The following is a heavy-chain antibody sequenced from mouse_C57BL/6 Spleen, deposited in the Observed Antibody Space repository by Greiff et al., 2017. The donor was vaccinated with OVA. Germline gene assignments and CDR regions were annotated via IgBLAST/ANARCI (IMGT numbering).Heavy chain of an antibody. CDR1: GYTFTSYG. V-gene: IGHV1-81*01. CDR3: ASYYDYDFAY. D-gene: IGHD2-4*01. Sequence: VKLQESGAELARPGASVKLSCKASGYTFTSYGISWVKQRTGQGLEWIGEIYPRSGNTYYNEKFKGKATLTADKSSSTAYMELRSLTSEDSAVYFCASYYDYDFAYWGQGTLVTVSA. CDR2: IYPRSGNT. J-gene: IGHJ3*01.